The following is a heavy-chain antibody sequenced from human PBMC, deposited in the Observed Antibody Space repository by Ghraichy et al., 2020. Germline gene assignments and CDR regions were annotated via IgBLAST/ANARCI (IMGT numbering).Heavy chain of an antibody. J-gene: IGHJ3*01. CDR2: INWKSGTI. D-gene: IGHD5-24*01. V-gene: IGHV3-9*01. CDR1: GFTFDDYG. Sequence: GGSLRLSCVASGFTFDDYGMHWVRQVPGKGLEWVSGINWKSGTINSADSVKGRFTISRDNTKNALYLQMNTLRPEDTALYYCTKATMATVTGAFDLWGQGTLVTVSS. CDR3: TKATMATVTGAFDL.